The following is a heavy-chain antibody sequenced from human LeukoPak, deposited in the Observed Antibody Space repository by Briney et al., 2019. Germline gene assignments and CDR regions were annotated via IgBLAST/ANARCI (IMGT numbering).Heavy chain of an antibody. CDR1: GGSISSGGYY. CDR2: IYHSGST. CDR3: AREQAGGYFDY. V-gene: IGHV4-30-2*01. J-gene: IGHJ4*02. D-gene: IGHD3-16*01. Sequence: SQTLSLTCTVSGGSISSGGYYWSWIRQPPGKGLEWIGYIYHSGSTYYNPSLKSRVTISVDRSKNQFSLKLSSVTAADTAVYYCAREQAGGYFDYWGQGTLVTVSS.